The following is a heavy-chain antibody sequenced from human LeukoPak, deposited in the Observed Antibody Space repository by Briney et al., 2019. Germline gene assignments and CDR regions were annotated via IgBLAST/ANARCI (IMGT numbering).Heavy chain of an antibody. CDR1: GYSISSGYY. CDR2: IYHSGST. J-gene: IGHJ4*02. D-gene: IGHD2-2*01. CDR3: ARQGVYQLLLCY. Sequence: SETLSLTYAVSGYSISSGYYWGWIRQRPGKGLEWIGSIYHSGSTYYNPSLKSRVTISVDTSKNQFSLKLSSVTAADTAVYYCARQGVYQLLLCYWGQGTLVTVSS. V-gene: IGHV4-38-2*01.